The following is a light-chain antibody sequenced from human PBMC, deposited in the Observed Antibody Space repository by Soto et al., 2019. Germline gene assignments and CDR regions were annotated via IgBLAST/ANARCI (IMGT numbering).Light chain of an antibody. V-gene: IGLV2-14*03. CDR3: SSYTTSNTRQIV. Sequence: QSVLTQPASVSGSPGQSITISCTGTSSDVGGYNYVSWYQHHPGKAPKLIIYDVSNRPSGVSIRFSGSKSDNTGSLTISGLQPEDEADYHCSSYTTSNTRQIVFGTGTKVTVL. CDR2: DVS. J-gene: IGLJ1*01. CDR1: SSDVGGYNY.